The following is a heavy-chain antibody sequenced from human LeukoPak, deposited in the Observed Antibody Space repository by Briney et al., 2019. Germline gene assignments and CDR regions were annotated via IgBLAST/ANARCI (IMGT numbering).Heavy chain of an antibody. CDR1: GFTFGDYA. D-gene: IGHD1-26*01. V-gene: IGHV3-7*01. J-gene: IGHJ4*02. Sequence: PGRSLRLSCTASGFTFGDYAMSWVRQAPGKGLEWVANIKQDGSEKYYVDSVKGRFTISRDNAKNSLYLQMNSLRAEDTAVYYCASEIVGASPFDYWGQGTLVTVSS. CDR2: IKQDGSEK. CDR3: ASEIVGASPFDY.